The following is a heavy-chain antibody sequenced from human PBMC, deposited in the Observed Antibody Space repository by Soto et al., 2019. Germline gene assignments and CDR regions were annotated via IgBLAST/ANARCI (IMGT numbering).Heavy chain of an antibody. Sequence: GGSVRQSCAASGFTYSSYCMNLIRQAPGKGLVWVSHINVDGSNKYYADSVKGRFTISRDNSKNTLYLQMNSLRAEDTAVYYCARSRDYYHTLTGSPRPYYGMDVWGQGTTVTVSS. CDR2: INVDGSNK. CDR3: ARSRDYYHTLTGSPRPYYGMDV. CDR1: GFTYSSYC. D-gene: IGHD3-9*01. V-gene: IGHV3-74*01. J-gene: IGHJ6*02.